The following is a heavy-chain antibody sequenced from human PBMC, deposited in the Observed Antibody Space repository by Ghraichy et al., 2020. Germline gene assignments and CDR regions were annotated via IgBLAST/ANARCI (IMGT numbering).Heavy chain of an antibody. D-gene: IGHD4-23*01. CDR2: VNSDGSST. CDR1: GFTFSTYW. Sequence: GESLNISCVASGFTFSTYWMHWVRQAPGKGLVWVSRVNSDGSSTTYADSVKGRFTISRDNAKNTLFLQMNSLRAEDTAVYYCASFPTRDGVNSGFDYWGQGTRVTVSS. J-gene: IGHJ4*02. V-gene: IGHV3-74*01. CDR3: ASFPTRDGVNSGFDY.